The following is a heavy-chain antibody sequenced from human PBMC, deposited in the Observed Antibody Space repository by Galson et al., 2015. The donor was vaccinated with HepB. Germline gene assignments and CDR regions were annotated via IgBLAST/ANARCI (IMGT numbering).Heavy chain of an antibody. Sequence: SLRLSCAASGFTISSESMTWVRQAPGKGLEWVSAITNSGGNTYYADSVRGRFTISRDNSKNTLYLQMNSLRVEDTAVYFCAKNRPTDPGSYLEYWGQGSLVTVSS. CDR2: ITNSGGNT. D-gene: IGHD1-26*01. J-gene: IGHJ4*02. CDR3: AKNRPTDPGSYLEY. V-gene: IGHV3-23*01. CDR1: GFTISSES.